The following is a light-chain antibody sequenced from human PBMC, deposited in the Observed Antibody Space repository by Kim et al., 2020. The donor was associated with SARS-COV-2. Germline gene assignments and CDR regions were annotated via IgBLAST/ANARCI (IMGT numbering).Light chain of an antibody. V-gene: IGKV1-5*01. CDR1: QNINGW. CDR2: DAS. J-gene: IGKJ2*01. CDR3: QQYNSYSRT. Sequence: ASVEDRVTITCRASQNINGWLAWYQQRPGKAPKLLIYDASSLESGVPSSFSGSGSGTEYTLTISSLQPDDFATYYCQQYNSYSRTFGQGTKLEI.